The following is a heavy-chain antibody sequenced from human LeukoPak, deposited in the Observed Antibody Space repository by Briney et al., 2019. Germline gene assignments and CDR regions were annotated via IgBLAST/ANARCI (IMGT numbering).Heavy chain of an antibody. Sequence: GASVKVSCXASGYTFTSYGISWVRQAPGQGLEWMGWISDYNGNTNYAQKLQGRVTMTTDTSTSTAYMELRSLRSDDTAVYYCARDFYRDSLPVSWFDPWGQGTLVTVSS. CDR1: GYTFTSYG. V-gene: IGHV1-18*01. CDR2: ISDYNGNT. D-gene: IGHD2/OR15-2a*01. CDR3: ARDFYRDSLPVSWFDP. J-gene: IGHJ5*02.